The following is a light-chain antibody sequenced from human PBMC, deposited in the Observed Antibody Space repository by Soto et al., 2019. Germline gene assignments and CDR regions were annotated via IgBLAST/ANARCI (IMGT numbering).Light chain of an antibody. CDR2: GAS. J-gene: IGKJ4*01. V-gene: IGKV3-15*01. CDR1: QSVSNN. CDR3: QQYHNWPPVT. Sequence: EIVLTQSPGTLSLSPGEGATLSCRASQSVSNNYLAWYQQKPGQAPRLLIYGASTRATGIPARFSGSGSGTEFTLTISSLQSEDFAVYYCQQYHNWPPVTFGGGTKVDIK.